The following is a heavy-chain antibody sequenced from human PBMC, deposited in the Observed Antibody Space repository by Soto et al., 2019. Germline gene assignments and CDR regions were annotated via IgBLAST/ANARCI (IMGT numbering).Heavy chain of an antibody. CDR3: AGFWGGYLGD. V-gene: IGHV4-59*01. CDR2: IYHTGNI. D-gene: IGHD3-16*02. J-gene: IGHJ4*02. Sequence: WTWIRQPPGKGLEWIGYIYHTGNINYSPSLKSRVTISLDTSKNQFSLKLSSVTAADTAVYYCAGFWGGYLGDWGQGALVTVPS.